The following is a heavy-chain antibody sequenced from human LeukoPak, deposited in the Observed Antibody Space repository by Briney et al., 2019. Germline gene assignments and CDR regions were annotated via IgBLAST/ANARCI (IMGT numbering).Heavy chain of an antibody. J-gene: IGHJ4*02. CDR2: IFYSGST. CDR3: ARGEWDLLFDY. V-gene: IGHV4-59*01. CDR1: GGSISGYY. D-gene: IGHD1-26*01. Sequence: SETLSLTCTVSGGSISGYYWSWIRQPPGKGLEWIGYIFYSGSTNYNPSLKSRVTISVDTSKNQFSLKLSSVTAADMAVYYCARGEWDLLFDYWGQGTLVTVSS.